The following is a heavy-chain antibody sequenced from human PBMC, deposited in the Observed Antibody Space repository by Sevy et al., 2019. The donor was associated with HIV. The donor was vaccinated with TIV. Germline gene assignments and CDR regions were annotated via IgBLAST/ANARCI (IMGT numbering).Heavy chain of an antibody. Sequence: GGSLRLSCAASGFTFSSYAMTWVRQAPGKGLEWVSAISGSGGSTYYADSVKGRFTISSDNSESTLYLQMNSLRAGDTAVYYCAKESPMVRGVYFDYWGQGTLVTVSS. CDR1: GFTFSSYA. J-gene: IGHJ4*02. D-gene: IGHD3-10*01. CDR2: ISGSGGST. CDR3: AKESPMVRGVYFDY. V-gene: IGHV3-23*01.